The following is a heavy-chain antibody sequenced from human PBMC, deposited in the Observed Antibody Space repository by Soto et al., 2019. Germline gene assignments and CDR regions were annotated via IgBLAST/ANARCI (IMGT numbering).Heavy chain of an antibody. CDR2: IYWDDDK. J-gene: IGHJ6*02. Sequence: SGPTLVNPTQTLTLTCTFSGFSLSTSGVGVGWIRQPPGKALEWLALIYWDDDKRYSPSLKSRLTITKDTSKNQVVLTMTNMDPVDSSSYYCAHTSVSSSWSTYGMDVWGQGTTVTVSS. CDR1: GFSLSTSGVG. D-gene: IGHD6-13*01. V-gene: IGHV2-5*02. CDR3: AHTSVSSSWSTYGMDV.